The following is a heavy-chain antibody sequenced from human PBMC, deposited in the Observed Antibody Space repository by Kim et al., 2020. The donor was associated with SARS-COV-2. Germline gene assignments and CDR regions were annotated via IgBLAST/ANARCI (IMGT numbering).Heavy chain of an antibody. V-gene: IGHV3-9*01. J-gene: IGHJ3*02. Sequence: DSVKSRFTISRDNAKDSLYLQMNSLKAEDTALYYCAKDSGSSNWAHAFDIWGQGTMVTVSS. D-gene: IGHD6-13*01. CDR3: AKDSGSSNWAHAFDI.